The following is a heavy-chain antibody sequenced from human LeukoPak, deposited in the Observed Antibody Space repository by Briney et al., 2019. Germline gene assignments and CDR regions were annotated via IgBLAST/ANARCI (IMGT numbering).Heavy chain of an antibody. CDR2: IYYSGST. Sequence: SETLSLTCTVSGGSISSYYWGWIRQPPGKGLEWIGSIYYSGSTNYNPSLKSRVTISVDTSKNQFSLKLSSVTAADTAVYYCARALELPYYFDYWGQGTLVTVSS. CDR1: GGSISSYY. D-gene: IGHD1-7*01. CDR3: ARALELPYYFDY. J-gene: IGHJ4*02. V-gene: IGHV4-59*01.